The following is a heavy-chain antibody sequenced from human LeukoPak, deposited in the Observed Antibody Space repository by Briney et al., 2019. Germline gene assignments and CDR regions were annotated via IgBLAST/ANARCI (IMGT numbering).Heavy chain of an antibody. Sequence: SSETLSLTCAVYGWSFSGYYWSWIRQPPGKGLEWVGEINHSGSTNYNPSLKSRVTISVDTSKNQYSLKLSSVTAADTAVYYCASGGYSSGWYGSGSYWGQGTLVTVSS. CDR1: GWSFSGYY. J-gene: IGHJ4*02. V-gene: IGHV4-34*01. CDR3: ASGGYSSGWYGSGSY. CDR2: INHSGST. D-gene: IGHD6-19*01.